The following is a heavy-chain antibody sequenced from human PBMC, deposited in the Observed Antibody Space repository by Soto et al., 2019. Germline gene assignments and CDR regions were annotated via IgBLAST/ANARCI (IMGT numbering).Heavy chain of an antibody. CDR2: INHSGST. CDR1: GGSFSGYY. J-gene: IGHJ6*02. Sequence: SETLSLTCAVYGGSFSGYYWSWIRQPPGKGLEWIGEINHSGSTNYNPSLKSRVTISVDTSKNQFSLKLSSVTAADTAVYYCARGRGYYYYYGMDVWGQGTTVTV. V-gene: IGHV4-34*01. CDR3: ARGRGYYYYYGMDV.